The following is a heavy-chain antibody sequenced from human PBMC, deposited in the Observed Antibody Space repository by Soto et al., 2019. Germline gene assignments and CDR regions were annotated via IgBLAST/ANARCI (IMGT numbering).Heavy chain of an antibody. J-gene: IGHJ5*02. CDR3: ARVPGP. V-gene: IGHV4-30-2*01. CDR1: GGSISRGGYS. D-gene: IGHD7-27*01. CDR2: IYHSGST. Sequence: SETLSLTCTVSGGSISRGGYSWGWIRQPPGKGLEWIGYIYHSGSTYYNPSLKSRVTISVDRSKNQFSLKLSSVTAADTAVYYCARVPGPWGQGTLVTVSS.